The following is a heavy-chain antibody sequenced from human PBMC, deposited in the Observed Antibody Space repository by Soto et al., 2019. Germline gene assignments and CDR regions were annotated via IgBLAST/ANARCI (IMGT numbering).Heavy chain of an antibody. CDR1: GYTFPNYG. D-gene: IGHD3-10*01. V-gene: IGHV1-18*01. Sequence: QVQLVQSGAEMKKPGASVKVSCKASGYTFPNYGITWVRQAPGQGLEWMGWISAYKTNIKYAQKFQGRVTLTTDTSTSTAYMELRSLRSDDTAIYYCVRDLDGSGAYYTDFWGQGTLVTVSS. CDR2: ISAYKTNI. CDR3: VRDLDGSGAYYTDF. J-gene: IGHJ4*02.